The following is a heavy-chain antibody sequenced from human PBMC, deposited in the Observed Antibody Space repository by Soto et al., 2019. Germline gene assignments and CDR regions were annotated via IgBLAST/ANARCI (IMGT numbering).Heavy chain of an antibody. J-gene: IGHJ4*02. D-gene: IGHD5-12*01. CDR2: LIPLFGKA. CDR3: ARRDGYNLVFDY. Sequence: QVQLVQSGAEVKKPGSSVKVSCKASGGTFSSYAISWVRQAPGQGLEWMGGLIPLFGKANYAQKFQGRVTITADESTSTAYMELSSLRSEDTAVYYCARRDGYNLVFDYWGQGTLVTISS. CDR1: GGTFSSYA. V-gene: IGHV1-69*01.